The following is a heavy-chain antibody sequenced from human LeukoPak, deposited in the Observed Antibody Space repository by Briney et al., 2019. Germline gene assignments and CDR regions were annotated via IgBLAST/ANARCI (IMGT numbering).Heavy chain of an antibody. CDR2: IYYSGST. D-gene: IGHD6-13*01. CDR3: ARTIAAAGTNWFDP. V-gene: IGHV4-59*01. Sequence: SETLSLTCTVSGGSISSYYWSWIRQPPGKGLEWIGYIYYSGSTNYNPSLKSRVTISVDTSKNQFSLKLSSVTAADTAVYCCARTIAAAGTNWFDPWGQGTLVTVSS. CDR1: GGSISSYY. J-gene: IGHJ5*02.